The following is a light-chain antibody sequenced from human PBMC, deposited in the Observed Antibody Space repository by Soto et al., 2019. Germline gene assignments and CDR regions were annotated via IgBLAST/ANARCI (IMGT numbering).Light chain of an antibody. CDR3: SSYTSSSTYV. J-gene: IGLJ1*01. CDR1: SSDVGGYNY. CDR2: DVR. Sequence: QSALSQPASVSGSPGQSITISCTGTSSDVGGYNYVSWYQQHPGKAPKLMIYDVRNRPSGVSNRFSGSNSGNTASLTISGLQAEDEADYYCSSYTSSSTYVFGTGTKLTVL. V-gene: IGLV2-14*01.